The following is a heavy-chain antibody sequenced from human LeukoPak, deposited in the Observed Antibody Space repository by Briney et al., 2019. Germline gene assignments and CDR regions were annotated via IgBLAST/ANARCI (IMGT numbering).Heavy chain of an antibody. CDR1: GFTFNSYG. Sequence: GGSLRLSCAASGFTFNSYGMHWVRQAPGKGLEWGAFIRYDGSNKYYADSVKGRFTISRDNSKNTLYLQMNSLRAEDTAVYYCAKHRGSSTSLNWFDPWGQGTLVTVSS. D-gene: IGHD2-2*01. V-gene: IGHV3-30*02. J-gene: IGHJ5*02. CDR2: IRYDGSNK. CDR3: AKHRGSSTSLNWFDP.